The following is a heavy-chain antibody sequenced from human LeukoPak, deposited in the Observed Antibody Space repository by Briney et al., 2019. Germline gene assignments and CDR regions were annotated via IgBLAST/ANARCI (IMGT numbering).Heavy chain of an antibody. Sequence: PSETLSLTCAVYGGSFSGYYWSWIRQPPGKGLEWIGEINHSGSTNYNPSLKSRVTISVDTSKNQFSLKLSSVTAADTAVYYCARGDVLLWFGELLGDQTFDYWGQGTLVTVSS. D-gene: IGHD3-10*01. CDR2: INHSGST. CDR1: GGSFSGYY. V-gene: IGHV4-34*01. CDR3: ARGDVLLWFGELLGDQTFDY. J-gene: IGHJ4*02.